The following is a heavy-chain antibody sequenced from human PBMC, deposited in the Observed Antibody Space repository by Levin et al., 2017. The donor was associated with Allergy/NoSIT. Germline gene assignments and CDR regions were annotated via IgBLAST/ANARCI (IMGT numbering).Heavy chain of an antibody. CDR3: AKDLSWYYDSSGYYFQYYGMDV. J-gene: IGHJ6*02. V-gene: IGHV3-30*18. D-gene: IGHD3-22*01. CDR1: GFTFSSYG. CDR2: ISYDGSNK. Sequence: SCAASGFTFSSYGMHWVRQAPGKGLEWVAVISYDGSNKYYADSVKGRFTISRDNSKNTLYLQMNSLRAEDTAVYYCAKDLSWYYDSSGYYFQYYGMDVWGQGTTVTVSS.